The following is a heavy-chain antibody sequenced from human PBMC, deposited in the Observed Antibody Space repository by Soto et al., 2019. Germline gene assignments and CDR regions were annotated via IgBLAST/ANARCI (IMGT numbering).Heavy chain of an antibody. J-gene: IGHJ5*02. Sequence: QVQLVQSGAVVKKPGSSVKVSCKASGGTFSSYAISWVRQAPGQGLEWMGGIIPIFGTANYAQKFQGRVTITADESTSTAYMELSSLRSEDTAVYYCAGSYYYGSGSYYRFGWFDPWGQGTLVTVPS. V-gene: IGHV1-69*01. CDR2: IIPIFGTA. D-gene: IGHD3-10*01. CDR3: AGSYYYGSGSYYRFGWFDP. CDR1: GGTFSSYA.